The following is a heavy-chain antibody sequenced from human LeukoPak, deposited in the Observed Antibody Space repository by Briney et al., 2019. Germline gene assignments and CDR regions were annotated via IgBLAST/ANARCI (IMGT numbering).Heavy chain of an antibody. V-gene: IGHV3-53*01. J-gene: IGHJ3*02. D-gene: IGHD1-26*01. CDR2: IYSGGST. CDR1: GFTFSDYS. CDR3: ARGGSYLSALDI. Sequence: GGSLRLSCAASGFTFSDYSMNWVRQAPGKGLEWVSIIYSGGSTFYADSVKGRFTITRDNSKNTLYLQMNSLRAEDTAVYYCARGGSYLSALDIWGQGTMVTVSS.